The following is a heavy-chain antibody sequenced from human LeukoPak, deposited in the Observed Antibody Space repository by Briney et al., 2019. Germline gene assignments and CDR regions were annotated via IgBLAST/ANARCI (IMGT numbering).Heavy chain of an antibody. D-gene: IGHD2/OR15-2a*01. CDR2: ICNGQTT. V-gene: IGHV4-39*01. J-gene: IGHJ3*02. CDR3: ARQQFLEHDVFDI. CDR1: GDSISSMIYY. Sequence: PSETLSLTCTVSGDSISSMIYYWAWIRQSPGKGLEWIGSICNGQTTYYNPSLKGRVTMTIDTPENQFSLKVTSVTAADTAVYYCARQQFLEHDVFDIWGQGTKVTVSS.